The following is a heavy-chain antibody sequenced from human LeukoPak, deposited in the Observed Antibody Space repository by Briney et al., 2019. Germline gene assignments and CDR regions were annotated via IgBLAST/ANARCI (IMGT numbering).Heavy chain of an antibody. D-gene: IGHD5-18*01. J-gene: IGHJ6*03. CDR2: IYYSGST. Sequence: SETLSLTCTVSGGSISSYYWSWIRQPPGKGLEWIGYIYYSGSTNYNPSLKSRVTISVDTSKNQFSLKLSSVTAADTAVYYCARSAVDTAPYYYYYYYMDVWGKGTTVTVSS. CDR3: ARSAVDTAPYYYYYYYMDV. CDR1: GGSISSYY. V-gene: IGHV4-59*01.